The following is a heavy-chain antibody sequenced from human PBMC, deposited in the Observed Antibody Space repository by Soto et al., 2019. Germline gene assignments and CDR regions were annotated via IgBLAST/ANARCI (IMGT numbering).Heavy chain of an antibody. CDR2: ISSSGSTI. CDR1: GLTFRDYY. V-gene: IGHV3-11*04. Sequence: GGSMGLSCAASGLTFRDYYLSWIRQAPGKGLEWVSYISSSGSTIYYADSVKGRFTISRDNAKNSLYLQMNSLGAEDTAVYWCARGIRNYYGVDVWGQGTTVTVSS. CDR3: ARGIRNYYGVDV. J-gene: IGHJ6*02.